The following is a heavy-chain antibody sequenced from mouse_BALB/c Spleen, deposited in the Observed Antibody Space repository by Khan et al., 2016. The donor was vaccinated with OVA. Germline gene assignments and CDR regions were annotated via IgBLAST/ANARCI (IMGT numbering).Heavy chain of an antibody. CDR2: ISYSGST. CDR3: ARGNYYGYYFDY. J-gene: IGHJ2*01. D-gene: IGHD1-1*01. Sequence: EVQLQESGPGLVKPSQSLSLTCTVTGYSITNNYAWNWIRQFPGNKLEWMGYISYSGSTNYNPSLKSRISITRDTSKNQFFLQLNSVTTGDTATYYCARGNYYGYYFDYWGQGTTLTVSS. CDR1: GYSITNNYA. V-gene: IGHV3-2*02.